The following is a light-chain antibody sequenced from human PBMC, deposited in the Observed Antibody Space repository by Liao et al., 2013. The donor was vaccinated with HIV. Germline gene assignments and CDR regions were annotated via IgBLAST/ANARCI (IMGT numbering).Light chain of an antibody. CDR1: KLGDQY. Sequence: SYELTQPPSVSVSPGQTASITCSGDKLGDQYASWYQQKPGQSPVVVIYQDTKRPSGIPERFSGSNSGNTATLTISGTQAMDEADYYCQAWDSSTAEFGGGTKLTVL. CDR3: QAWDSSTAE. J-gene: IGLJ2*01. V-gene: IGLV3-1*01. CDR2: QDT.